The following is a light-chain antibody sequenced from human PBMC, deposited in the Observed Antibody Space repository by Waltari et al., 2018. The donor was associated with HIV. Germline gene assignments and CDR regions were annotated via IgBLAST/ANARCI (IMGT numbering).Light chain of an antibody. V-gene: IGLV1-44*01. CDR1: SSTIGSNP. CDR2: SNN. J-gene: IGLJ2*01. Sequence: QSVLTQPPSASGPPGPRVTIPCPGSSSTIGSNPVNWYQQLPGTAPKLLIYSNNQRPSGVPDRVSGSKSGTSASLAISGLQSEDEADYYCAAWDDSLNGVVFGGGTKLTVL. CDR3: AAWDDSLNGVV.